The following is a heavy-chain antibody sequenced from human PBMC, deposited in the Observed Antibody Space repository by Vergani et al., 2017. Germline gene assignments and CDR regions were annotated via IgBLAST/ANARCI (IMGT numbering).Heavy chain of an antibody. CDR3: TKGSRGYTGYFFDY. V-gene: IGHV3-30-3*01. CDR2: ISYDGTNK. Sequence: QVQLVESGGGVVQPGRSLRLSCAASGFTFGDHGIHWVRRAPGKGLEWVALISYDGTNKYYTNSVRGRFIISRDNSKNTLHLQMNSLRADDTAVYYCTKGSRGYTGYFFDYWGQGTLATVSS. CDR1: GFTFGDHG. D-gene: IGHD5-12*01. J-gene: IGHJ4*02.